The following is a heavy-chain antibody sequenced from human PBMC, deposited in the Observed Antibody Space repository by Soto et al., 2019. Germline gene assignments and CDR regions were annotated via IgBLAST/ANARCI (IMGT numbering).Heavy chain of an antibody. D-gene: IGHD3-10*01. J-gene: IGHJ4*02. V-gene: IGHV3-7*03. CDR3: ASRGSAGIHFGY. CDR1: GFTFSDYW. CDR2: INQDGSGG. Sequence: GGSLRLSCEASGFTFSDYWMSWVRQAPGKGLEWVGNINQDGSGGYYVDSLKGRFTISRDNAKNSLFLQMNNLRAEDTAVYYCASRGSAGIHFGYWGQGTLVTVSS.